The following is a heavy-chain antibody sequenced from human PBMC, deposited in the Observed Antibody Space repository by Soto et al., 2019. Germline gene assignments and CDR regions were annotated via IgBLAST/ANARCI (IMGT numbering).Heavy chain of an antibody. CDR2: VSTSGRST. D-gene: IGHD2-15*01. J-gene: IGHJ4*02. CDR1: GFIFSEST. CDR3: VKQAHGLDGVAFDY. Sequence: RRLSCSASGFIFSESTIYWVRQVPGKGLEAISAVSTSGRSTYYADSVKDRFTISRDNSKNTLFLQMGSLRPEDTAIYYCVKQAHGLDGVAFDYWGQGTQVTVSS. V-gene: IGHV3-64D*06.